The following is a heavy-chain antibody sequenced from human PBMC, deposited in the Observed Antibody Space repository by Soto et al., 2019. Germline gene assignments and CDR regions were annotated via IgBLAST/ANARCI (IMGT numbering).Heavy chain of an antibody. D-gene: IGHD4-17*01. V-gene: IGHV4-59*01. CDR2: IYYSGST. CDR3: ARNGDYAPYYYYYYGMDV. Sequence: LSLTCTVSGGSISSYYWSWIRQPPGKGLEWIGYIYYSGSTNYNPSLKSRVTISVDTSKNQFSLKLSSVTAADTAVYYCARNGDYAPYYYYYYGMDVWGQGTTVTVSS. J-gene: IGHJ6*02. CDR1: GGSISSYY.